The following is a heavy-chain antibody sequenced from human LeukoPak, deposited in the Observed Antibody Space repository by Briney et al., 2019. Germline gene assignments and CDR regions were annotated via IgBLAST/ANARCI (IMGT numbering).Heavy chain of an antibody. D-gene: IGHD6-19*01. CDR2: IIHSGST. CDR1: GGSLCGYY. J-gene: IGHJ3*02. V-gene: IGHV4-34*12. CDR3: ARQGYSSGWYPVPRFAFDI. Sequence: PETLSLTRAVYGGSLCGYYWSSVRQPPGKRPGWIGDIIHSGSTNYNPSLKSRVTISVGTSKTQFSLKPSSVTAADTAVYYCARQGYSSGWYPVPRFAFDIWGQETMVTVSS.